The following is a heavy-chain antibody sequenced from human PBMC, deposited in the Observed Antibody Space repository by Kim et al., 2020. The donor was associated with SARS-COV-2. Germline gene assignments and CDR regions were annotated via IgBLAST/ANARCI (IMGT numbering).Heavy chain of an antibody. J-gene: IGHJ4*02. D-gene: IGHD2-21*02. V-gene: IGHV1-18*04. CDR1: GYTFTSFS. CDR3: ASTHVMVVTDSPTCFDS. CDR2: MSTYNGYT. Sequence: ASVKVSCKASGYTFTSFSIDWVRQAPGQGLEWMGWMSTYNGYTDYAQQLTDRVSMTTDTSTSTDYMDLRALRSDDTAVYFCASTHVMVVTDSPTCFDSWGQGTLVTVSS.